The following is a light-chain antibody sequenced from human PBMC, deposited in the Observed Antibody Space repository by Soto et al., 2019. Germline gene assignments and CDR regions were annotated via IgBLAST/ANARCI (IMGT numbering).Light chain of an antibody. CDR2: DAS. Sequence: EIMLTQSPATLSLSPGERATHPCRASQSVSSYLAWYQQKPGQAPRLLIYDASNRATGIPARFSGSGSGTDFTLTISSLEPEDFAVYYCQQRSNWPLTFGGGTKVDI. J-gene: IGKJ4*01. V-gene: IGKV3-11*01. CDR1: QSVSSY. CDR3: QQRSNWPLT.